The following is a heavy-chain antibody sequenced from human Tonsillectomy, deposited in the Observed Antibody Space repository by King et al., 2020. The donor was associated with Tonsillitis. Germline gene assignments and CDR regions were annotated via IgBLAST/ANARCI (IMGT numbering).Heavy chain of an antibody. V-gene: IGHV3-23*04. D-gene: IGHD2-2*02. CDR1: GFTFSSYA. CDR3: AKGKDIVVVPTAIREYYFDS. J-gene: IGHJ4*02. CDR2: IITRGGTA. Sequence: VQLVESGGDLVQPGGSLRLSCAASGFTFSSYAMSWVRRAPGKGLEWVSTIITRGGTAYYADSMKGRFTISRDNSKSTLYLQLNSLRVDGTAIYYCAKGKDIVVVPTAIREYYFDSWGQGALVTVSS.